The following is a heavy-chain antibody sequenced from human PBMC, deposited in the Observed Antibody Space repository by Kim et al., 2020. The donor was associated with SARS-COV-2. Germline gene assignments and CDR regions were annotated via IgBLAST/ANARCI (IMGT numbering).Heavy chain of an antibody. Sequence: GGSLRLSCVASGFTLSSYGMHWVRQAPGTGLEWVARTSAEGEYTYYDDSVTGRFTISRDNSNNNLHLHLNSLTPEDTGVSFCAKDGVVVAGRDYWYLDLWGRGTLVTVS. D-gene: IGHD2-15*01. CDR2: TSAEGEYT. J-gene: IGHJ2*01. CDR3: AKDGVVVAGRDYWYLDL. V-gene: IGHV3-30*18. CDR1: GFTLSSYG.